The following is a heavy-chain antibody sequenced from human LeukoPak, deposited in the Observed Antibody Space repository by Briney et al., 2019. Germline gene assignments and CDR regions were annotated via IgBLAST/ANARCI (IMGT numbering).Heavy chain of an antibody. CDR2: IYHSGST. D-gene: IGHD6-13*01. V-gene: IGHV4-4*02. CDR1: GGSISSSNW. CDR3: ARPSFYSSSYHWYFDL. J-gene: IGHJ2*01. Sequence: SGTLSLTCAVSGGSISSSNWWSWVRQPPGKGLEWIGEIYHSGSTNYNPSLKSRVTISVDKSKNQFSLKLSSVTAADTAVYYCARPSFYSSSYHWYFDLWGRGTLVTVSS.